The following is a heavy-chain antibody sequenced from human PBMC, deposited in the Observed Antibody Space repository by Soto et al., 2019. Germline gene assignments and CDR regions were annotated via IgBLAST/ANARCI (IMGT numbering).Heavy chain of an antibody. CDR3: ARWFGYCSGGSCINWFDP. V-gene: IGHV1-69*13. Sequence: SVKVSCKASGGTFSSYAISWVRQAPGQGLEWMGGIIPIFGTANYAQKFQGRVTITADESTSTAYMELSSLRSEDTAVYYCARWFGYCSGGSCINWFDPWGQGTLVTVSS. J-gene: IGHJ5*02. D-gene: IGHD2-15*01. CDR1: GGTFSSYA. CDR2: IIPIFGTA.